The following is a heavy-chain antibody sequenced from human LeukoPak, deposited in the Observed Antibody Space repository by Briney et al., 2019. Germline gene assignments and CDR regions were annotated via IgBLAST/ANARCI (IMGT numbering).Heavy chain of an antibody. D-gene: IGHD4-17*01. Sequence: GGSLRLSCVASGFTFTNYWMTWVRQAPGKGLEWVSYISSSDSTIYYADSVKGRFTISRDNAKNSLYLQMNSLRAEDTAVYYCARDLGTTVTTASDYWGQGTLVTVSS. V-gene: IGHV3-48*04. J-gene: IGHJ4*02. CDR2: ISSSDSTI. CDR1: GFTFTNYW. CDR3: ARDLGTTVTTASDY.